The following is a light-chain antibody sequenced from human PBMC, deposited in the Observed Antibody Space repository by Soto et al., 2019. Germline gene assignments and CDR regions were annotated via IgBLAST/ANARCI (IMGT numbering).Light chain of an antibody. CDR3: QQYNSYSRT. CDR1: QSISSW. Sequence: DIQMTQSPSALSASVGDRVTITCRARQSISSWLAWYQQKPGRAPKLLIYKASSSESGVPSRFSGSGSGTEFTLTISSLQPDDFATYYCQQYNSYSRTFGQGTKLEIK. J-gene: IGKJ2*01. V-gene: IGKV1-5*03. CDR2: KAS.